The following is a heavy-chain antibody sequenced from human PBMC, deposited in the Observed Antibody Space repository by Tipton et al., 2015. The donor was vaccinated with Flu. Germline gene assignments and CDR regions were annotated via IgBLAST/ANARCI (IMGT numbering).Heavy chain of an antibody. V-gene: IGHV3-48*01. CDR3: AREEGHYYDSSGFFDY. J-gene: IGHJ4*02. D-gene: IGHD3-22*01. CDR2: ISRRSSSI. Sequence: SLRLSCAASGFTFSTYSINWVRQAPGKGLEWVSYISRRSSSIYYADSVKGRFTIARDNAKNALYLQMNSLRAEDTAVYYCAREEGHYYDSSGFFDYWGQGTLVTVSS. CDR1: GFTFSTYS.